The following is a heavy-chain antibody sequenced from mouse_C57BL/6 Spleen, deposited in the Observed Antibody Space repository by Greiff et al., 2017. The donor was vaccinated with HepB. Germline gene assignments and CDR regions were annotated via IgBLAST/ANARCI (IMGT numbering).Heavy chain of an antibody. V-gene: IGHV2-9-1*01. D-gene: IGHD2-3*01. CDR1: GFSLTSYA. J-gene: IGHJ1*03. Sequence: VQLVESGPGLVAPSQSLSITCTVSGFSLTSYAISWVRQPPGKGLEWLGVIWTGGGTNYNSAPKSRLSISKDNSKSQVFLKMNSLQTDDTARYYCARKDDGYYVWYFDVWGTGTTVTVSS. CDR2: IWTGGGT. CDR3: ARKDDGYYVWYFDV.